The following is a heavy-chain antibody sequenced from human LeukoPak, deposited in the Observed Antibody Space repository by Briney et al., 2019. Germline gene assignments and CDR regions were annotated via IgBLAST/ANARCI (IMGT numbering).Heavy chain of an antibody. V-gene: IGHV3-33*01. CDR2: IWYDGSNK. CDR1: GFTFSSYG. CDR3: ARAYYYDSSGYYPSDY. J-gene: IGHJ4*02. D-gene: IGHD3-22*01. Sequence: GGSLRLSCAASGFTFSSYGMHWVRQAPGKGLEWVAVIWYDGSNKYYADSVKGRFTISRDNSKNTLYLQMNSLRAEGTAVYYCARAYYYDSSGYYPSDYWGQGTLVTVSS.